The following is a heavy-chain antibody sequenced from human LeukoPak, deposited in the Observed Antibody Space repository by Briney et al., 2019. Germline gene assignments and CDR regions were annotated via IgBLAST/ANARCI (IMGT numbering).Heavy chain of an antibody. CDR2: INHSGST. Sequence: SETLSLTCAVYGGSFSGYYWSWIRQPPGKGLEWIGEINHSGSTNYNPSLKSRVAISVDTSKNQFSLKLSSVTAADTAVYYCARDPGYGDYGDYWGQGTLVTVSS. CDR3: ARDPGYGDYGDY. J-gene: IGHJ4*02. D-gene: IGHD4-17*01. V-gene: IGHV4-34*01. CDR1: GGSFSGYY.